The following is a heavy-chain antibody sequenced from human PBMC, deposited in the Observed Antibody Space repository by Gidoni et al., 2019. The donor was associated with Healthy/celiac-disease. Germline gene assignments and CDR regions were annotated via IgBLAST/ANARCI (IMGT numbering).Heavy chain of an antibody. Sequence: EVQLVESGGGLFQPGGSLRLSCAASGFTVSSNYMSWVRQAPGKGLEWVSVIYSGGSTYYADSVKGRFTISRDNSKNTLYLQMNSLRAEDTAVYYCARAGGTFDYYGSGSYYIDYWGQGTLVTVSS. CDR2: IYSGGST. CDR3: ARAGGTFDYYGSGSYYIDY. CDR1: GFTVSSNY. J-gene: IGHJ4*02. V-gene: IGHV3-66*02. D-gene: IGHD3-10*01.